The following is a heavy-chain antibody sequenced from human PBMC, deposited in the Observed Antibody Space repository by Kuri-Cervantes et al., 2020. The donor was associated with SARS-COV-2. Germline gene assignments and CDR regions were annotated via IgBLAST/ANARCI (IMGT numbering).Heavy chain of an antibody. D-gene: IGHD2-15*01. J-gene: IGHJ4*02. CDR3: SRGRQWGQDN. CDR1: GFTFSSYS. CDR2: ITGGSNII. Sequence: GSLRLSCAASGFTFSSYSMNWVRQAPGKGLEWVSYITGGSNIIYYADSVKGRFTISRDNAKNLLYLQMNSLRDEDAAVYYCSRGRQWGQDNWGQGTLVTVSS. V-gene: IGHV3-48*02.